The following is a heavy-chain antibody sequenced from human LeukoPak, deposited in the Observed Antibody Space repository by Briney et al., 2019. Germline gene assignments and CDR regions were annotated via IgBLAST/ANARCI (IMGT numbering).Heavy chain of an antibody. J-gene: IGHJ4*02. V-gene: IGHV3-23*01. Sequence: GGSLRLSCAASGFTFSSYAMSWVRQAPGKGLEWVSTISGSGGSTCYADSVKGRFTISRDNSKNTLYLQMNSLRAEDTAAYYCAKLWDSGTYVYFDYWGQGTLVTVSS. CDR2: ISGSGGST. D-gene: IGHD1-26*01. CDR3: AKLWDSGTYVYFDY. CDR1: GFTFSSYA.